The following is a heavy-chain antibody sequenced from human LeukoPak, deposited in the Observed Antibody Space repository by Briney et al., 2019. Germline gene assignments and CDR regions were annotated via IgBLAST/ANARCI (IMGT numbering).Heavy chain of an antibody. Sequence: SETLSLTCTVSGGSISSYYWSWIRHPPGKGLEWIGYIYYSGSTNYNPSLKSRVTISVDTSKKQFSLKLSSVTAADTAVFYCARGPGGSDFFDYWGQGTLVTVSS. CDR2: IYYSGST. V-gene: IGHV4-59*01. J-gene: IGHJ4*02. CDR3: ARGPGGSDFFDY. D-gene: IGHD1-26*01. CDR1: GGSISSYY.